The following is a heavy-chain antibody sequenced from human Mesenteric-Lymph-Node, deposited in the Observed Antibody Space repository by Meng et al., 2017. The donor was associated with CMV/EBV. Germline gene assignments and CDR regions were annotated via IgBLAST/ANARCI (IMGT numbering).Heavy chain of an antibody. Sequence: TRAVSGGSISTDTWWAWVRPPPGKGLEWIGEIYHSGSTNYSPSLKSRLTISVDKSKNQFSLNLSSVTAADTAVYYCARGGTGDFSYWGQGSLVTVSS. J-gene: IGHJ4*02. CDR3: ARGGTGDFSY. D-gene: IGHD7-27*01. CDR2: IYHSGST. CDR1: GGSISTDTW. V-gene: IGHV4-4*02.